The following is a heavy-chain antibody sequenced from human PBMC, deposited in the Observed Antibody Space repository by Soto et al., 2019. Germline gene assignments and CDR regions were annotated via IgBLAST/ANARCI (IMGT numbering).Heavy chain of an antibody. CDR2: ISAGGAGT. CDR3: ARDKYYYDSSGKDY. D-gene: IGHD3-22*01. V-gene: IGHV3-23*01. Sequence: PGGSLRLSCAASGFTFSSYVMTWVRQAPGMGLEWVSAISAGGAGTYYADSVKGRFTISGDNSKNTLYLQMNSLRAEDTAVYYCARDKYYYDSSGKDYWGQGTLVTVSS. CDR1: GFTFSSYV. J-gene: IGHJ4*02.